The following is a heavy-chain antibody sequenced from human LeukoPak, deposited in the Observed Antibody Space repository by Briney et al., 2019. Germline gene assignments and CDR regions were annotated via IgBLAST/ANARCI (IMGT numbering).Heavy chain of an antibody. J-gene: IGHJ3*02. CDR2: ISGSGGST. D-gene: IGHD3-9*01. CDR3: AKGRNSYCDILTGYYNVPDAFGI. CDR1: GFTFSSYS. Sequence: GGSLRLSCAASGFTFSSYSMSWVRQAPGKGLEWVSAISGSGGSTYYADSVKGRFTISRDNSKNTLYLQMNSLRAEDTAVYYCAKGRNSYCDILTGYYNVPDAFGIWGQGTMVTVSS. V-gene: IGHV3-23*01.